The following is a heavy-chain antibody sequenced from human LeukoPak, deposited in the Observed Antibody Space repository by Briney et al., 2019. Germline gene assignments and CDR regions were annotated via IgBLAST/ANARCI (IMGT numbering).Heavy chain of an antibody. Sequence: QPGGSLRLSCAASGFTFSSYAMHWVRQAPGKGLEWVAVISYDGSNKHYADSVKGRFTISRDNSKNTLCLQMNSLRAEDTAVYYCARGHVLLWFGEAPPFDYWGQGTLVTVPS. J-gene: IGHJ4*02. V-gene: IGHV3-30*04. CDR1: GFTFSSYA. CDR3: ARGHVLLWFGEAPPFDY. CDR2: ISYDGSNK. D-gene: IGHD3-10*01.